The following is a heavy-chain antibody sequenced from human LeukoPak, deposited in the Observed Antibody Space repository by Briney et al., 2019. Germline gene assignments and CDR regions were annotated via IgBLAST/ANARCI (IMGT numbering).Heavy chain of an antibody. CDR1: GYTLTSYW. J-gene: IGHJ2*01. Sequence: GESLKISCKGSGYTLTSYWIGWVRQMPVKGLEWMGIIHPGDSDTRYSPSFQGQVTISVDKSISTAYLQWSSLKASDTGMYYCARLVVVTANYWYFDLWGRGTLVTVSS. V-gene: IGHV5-51*01. CDR2: IHPGDSDT. D-gene: IGHD2-21*02. CDR3: ARLVVVTANYWYFDL.